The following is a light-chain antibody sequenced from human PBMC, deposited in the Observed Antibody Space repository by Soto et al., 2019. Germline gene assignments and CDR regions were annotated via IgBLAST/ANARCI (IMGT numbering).Light chain of an antibody. CDR1: SIDVGGYNY. CDR2: DVS. Sequence: QSALTQPASVSGSLGQSITISCSGTSIDVGGYNYVSWYQQHPGQAPKLLIYDVSHRPSGISSRFSGSKSGNTASLTISGLQAEDEADYYCSSYTGSAALVIFGGGTKVTVL. J-gene: IGLJ2*01. CDR3: SSYTGSAALVI. V-gene: IGLV2-14*03.